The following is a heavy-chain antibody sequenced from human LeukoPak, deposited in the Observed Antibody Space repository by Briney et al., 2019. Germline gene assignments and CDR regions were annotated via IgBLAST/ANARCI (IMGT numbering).Heavy chain of an antibody. CDR3: ARDPQRLWFGELGHDAFDI. J-gene: IGHJ3*02. Sequence: PGGSLRLSCAASGFTFSSYWMHWVRQAPGKGLVWVSRINTDGSSTTYADSVKGRFTISRDNAKNSLYLQMNSLRAEDTAVYYCARDPQRLWFGELGHDAFDIWGQGTMVTVSS. CDR2: INTDGSST. D-gene: IGHD3-10*01. V-gene: IGHV3-74*01. CDR1: GFTFSSYW.